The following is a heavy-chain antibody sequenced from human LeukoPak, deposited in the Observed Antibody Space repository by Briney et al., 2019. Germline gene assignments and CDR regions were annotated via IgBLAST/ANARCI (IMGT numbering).Heavy chain of an antibody. CDR2: ISSSSSYI. J-gene: IGHJ6*03. Sequence: GGSLRLSCAASGFTFSSYSMNWVRQAPGKGLEWVSSISSSSSYIYYADSVKGRFTNSRDNAKNSLYLQMNSLRAEDTAVYYCARAITVVRGVYYYYMDVWGKGTTVTVSS. V-gene: IGHV3-21*01. CDR1: GFTFSSYS. D-gene: IGHD3-10*01. CDR3: ARAITVVRGVYYYYMDV.